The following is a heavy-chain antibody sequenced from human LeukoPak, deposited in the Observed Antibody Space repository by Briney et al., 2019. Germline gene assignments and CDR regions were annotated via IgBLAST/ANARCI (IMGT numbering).Heavy chain of an antibody. CDR1: GFTFSTYA. V-gene: IGHV3-23*01. J-gene: IGHJ4*02. Sequence: TGGSLRLSCVASGFTFSTYAMTWVRQAPGKGLEWVSGISSSGDDTYYADSVKGRFTISRDNSKNTVYLQMNSLRADDTAVYYCARGPWIAAAGTVGDHWGQGTLVAVSS. D-gene: IGHD6-13*01. CDR3: ARGPWIAAAGTVGDH. CDR2: ISSSGDDT.